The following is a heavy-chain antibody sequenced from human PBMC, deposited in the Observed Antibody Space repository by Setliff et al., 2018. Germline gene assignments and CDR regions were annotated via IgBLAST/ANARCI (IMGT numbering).Heavy chain of an antibody. V-gene: IGHV1-69*04. CDR3: ARATRNNFDY. CDR2: IIPILGIA. J-gene: IGHJ4*02. CDR1: GYTFTSYY. Sequence: SVKVSCKASGYTFTSYYMHWARQAPGQGLEWMGRIIPILGIANYAQKFQGRVTITADKSTSTAYMELSSLRSEDTAVYYCARATRNNFDYWGQGTLVTVS.